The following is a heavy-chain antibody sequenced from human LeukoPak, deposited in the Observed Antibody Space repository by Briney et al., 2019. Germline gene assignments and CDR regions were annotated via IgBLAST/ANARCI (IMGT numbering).Heavy chain of an antibody. J-gene: IGHJ6*03. V-gene: IGHV3-7*03. CDR3: AKGGYSNGRYYYYYMDV. D-gene: IGHD5-18*01. Sequence: GGSLRLSCADSGFTFSSYWMSWVRQAPGKGLECVANIKEDGSEKYYVDSVKGRFTISRDNSKNTLYLQMNSLRAEDTAVYYCAKGGYSNGRYYYYYMDVWGEGTTVTVSS. CDR1: GFTFSSYW. CDR2: IKEDGSEK.